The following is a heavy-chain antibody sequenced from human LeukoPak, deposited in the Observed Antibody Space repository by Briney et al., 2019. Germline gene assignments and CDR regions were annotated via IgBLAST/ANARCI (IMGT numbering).Heavy chain of an antibody. CDR3: ARDMTMVRGIIDY. V-gene: IGHV3-21*06. CDR2: ISSSSSFI. CDR1: GFTFSPYS. D-gene: IGHD3-10*01. Sequence: PGGSLRLSCAASGFTFSPYSMNWVRQAPGKGLEWVSSISSSSSFIYYADSVKGRFTISRDNAKNSVYLQVNSLRAEDTAVYYCARDMTMVRGIIDYWGQGTLVTVSS. J-gene: IGHJ4*02.